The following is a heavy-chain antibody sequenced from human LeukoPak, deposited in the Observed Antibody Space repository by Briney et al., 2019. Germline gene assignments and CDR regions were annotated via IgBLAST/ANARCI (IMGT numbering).Heavy chain of an antibody. CDR2: KSYDGSNK. CDR3: ARESKYYDILTGYPYYYFDY. CDR1: GFTHSSYA. Sequence: GGSLRLSCAASGFTHSSYAMHGVRQPPAKGRAGVPVKSYDGSNKYYADSVKGGFTISRHNSKNTLYLQMNSLRAEDTAVYYCARESKYYDILTGYPYYYFDYWGEGTLVTVSS. V-gene: IGHV3-30*04. D-gene: IGHD3-9*01. J-gene: IGHJ4*02.